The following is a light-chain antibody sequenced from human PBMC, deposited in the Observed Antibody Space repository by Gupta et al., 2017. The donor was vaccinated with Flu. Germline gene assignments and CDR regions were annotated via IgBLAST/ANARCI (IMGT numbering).Light chain of an antibody. CDR1: QSSDSW. Sequence: DIQMTQSPSTLSASVGDRVTITCRASQSSDSWLAWYQQKPGKAPKLLIYKASNLESAVPSRFSGSGSGTEFTLTISSLQPDDFATYYCQQDRSYPWTFGQGTTVEIK. V-gene: IGKV1-5*03. J-gene: IGKJ1*01. CDR3: QQDRSYPWT. CDR2: KAS.